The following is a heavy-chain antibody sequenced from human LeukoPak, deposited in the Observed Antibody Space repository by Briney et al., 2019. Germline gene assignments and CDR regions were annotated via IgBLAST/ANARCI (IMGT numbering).Heavy chain of an antibody. CDR1: GGSISSYY. CDR3: ARRNGSGSYGRFDP. J-gene: IGHJ5*02. V-gene: IGHV4-59*08. D-gene: IGHD3-10*01. Sequence: SETLSLTCTVSGGSISSYYWSWIRQPPGKGLEWIGYISYSGSTNYNPSLKSRVTISMDTSKNQFSLKLTSVTAADTAIYYCARRNGSGSYGRFDPWGQGTLVTVSS. CDR2: ISYSGST.